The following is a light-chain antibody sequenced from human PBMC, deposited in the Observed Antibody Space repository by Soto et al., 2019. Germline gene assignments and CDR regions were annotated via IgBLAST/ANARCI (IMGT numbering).Light chain of an antibody. Sequence: EIVLTQSPGTLSLSPGARATLSCRASQSVSSTYLAWYQQKPAQAPRLLIYGASSRATGIPDRFSGSGSGTDFILTISRLEPEDFAMYYCQQYGSAWAFGQGTKVEIK. V-gene: IGKV3-20*01. CDR2: GAS. CDR3: QQYGSAWA. CDR1: QSVSSTY. J-gene: IGKJ1*01.